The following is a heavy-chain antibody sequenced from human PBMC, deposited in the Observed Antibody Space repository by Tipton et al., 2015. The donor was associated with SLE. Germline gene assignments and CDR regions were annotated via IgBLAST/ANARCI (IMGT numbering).Heavy chain of an antibody. CDR3: ARSPSGTDADY. CDR2: ISSSSSYT. D-gene: IGHD1-26*01. Sequence: SLRLSCAASGFTFSDYYMSWIRQAPGKGLEWVSYISSSSSYTNYADSVKGRFTISRDNAKNSLYLQMNSLRAEDTAVYYCARSPSGTDADYWGQGTLVTVSS. CDR1: GFTFSDYY. J-gene: IGHJ4*02. V-gene: IGHV3-11*06.